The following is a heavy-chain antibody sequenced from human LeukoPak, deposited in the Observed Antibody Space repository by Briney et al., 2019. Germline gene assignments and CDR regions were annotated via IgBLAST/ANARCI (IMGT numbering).Heavy chain of an antibody. CDR2: ITTTSSVT. CDR1: GFNFVSDN. D-gene: IGHD6-13*01. J-gene: IGHJ4*02. CDR3: ARSWGSWSRNPLDF. Sequence: GGSLRLSCAASGFNFVSDNMNWVRQAPGKGLEWVSYITTTSSVTYYADSVKGRFTISRDNDDNSLYLLMNSLRAEDTAVYYCARSWGSWSRNPLDFWGQGTLVTVSS. V-gene: IGHV3-48*01.